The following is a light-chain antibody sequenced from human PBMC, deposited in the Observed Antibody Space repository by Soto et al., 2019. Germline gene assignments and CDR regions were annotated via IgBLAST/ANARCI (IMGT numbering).Light chain of an antibody. Sequence: DIPMTQSPSTLSASVGDRVTITCRASQSISSWLAWYQQKPGKAPKLLIYDASSLESGVPSRFSGSGSGTEFTLTISHLQPDDFATYYCQQYNSYSSFGGGTKVEIK. CDR2: DAS. V-gene: IGKV1-5*01. CDR3: QQYNSYSS. J-gene: IGKJ4*01. CDR1: QSISSW.